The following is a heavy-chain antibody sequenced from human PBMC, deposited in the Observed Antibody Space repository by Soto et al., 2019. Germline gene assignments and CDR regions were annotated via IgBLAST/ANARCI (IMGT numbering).Heavy chain of an antibody. Sequence: VQLVESGGGVVQPGGSLRLSCTASGFTFTTFGIHWVRQAPGKKLEWVALISYDGHNKYYSDSVKGRFTISRDNYKNTLSLQMNSLRAEDTAVYYCAKDLPAYGDSNYYYYGMDVWGQGTTVSVSS. V-gene: IGHV3-30*18. CDR1: GFTFTTFG. CDR3: AKDLPAYGDSNYYYYGMDV. J-gene: IGHJ6*02. D-gene: IGHD4-17*01. CDR2: ISYDGHNK.